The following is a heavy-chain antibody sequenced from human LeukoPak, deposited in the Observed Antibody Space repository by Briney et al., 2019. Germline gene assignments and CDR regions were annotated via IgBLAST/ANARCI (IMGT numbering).Heavy chain of an antibody. J-gene: IGHJ1*01. CDR3: AKPGGPVGATPEYFQH. D-gene: IGHD1-26*01. CDR1: GFIVSNNY. CDR2: ISGSGGST. V-gene: IGHV3-23*01. Sequence: GGSLRLSCVASGFIVSNNYMSWVRQAPGKGLEWVSAISGSGGSTYYADSVKGRFTISRDNSKNTLYLQMNSLRAEDTAVYYCAKPGGPVGATPEYFQHWGQGTLVTVSS.